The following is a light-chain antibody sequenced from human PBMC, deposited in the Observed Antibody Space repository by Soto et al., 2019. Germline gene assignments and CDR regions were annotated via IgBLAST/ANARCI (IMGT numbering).Light chain of an antibody. CDR2: DAS. Sequence: EIVLTQSPATLSLSPGERATLACRASQSVSSYLAWYQQKPGQAPRLLIYDASNRATGIPARFSGSGSGTGFTLTISSLEPDDFAVYYCQQRSDWRSTFGGGTKVQVK. J-gene: IGKJ4*01. CDR1: QSVSSY. V-gene: IGKV3-11*01. CDR3: QQRSDWRST.